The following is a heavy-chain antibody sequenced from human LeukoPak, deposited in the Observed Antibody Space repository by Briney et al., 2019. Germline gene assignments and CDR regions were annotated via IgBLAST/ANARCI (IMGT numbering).Heavy chain of an antibody. V-gene: IGHV4-39*07. CDR3: ARLCGGDCPLPL. D-gene: IGHD2-21*02. CDR1: DGSIGSSSYY. Sequence: PSETLSLTCTVSDGSIGSSSYYWGWIRQPPGKGLEWIASIYSSGSTYYNPSLKSRVTISVDTSKNQFSLKLSSVTAADTAVYYCARLCGGDCPLPLWGQGTLVTVSS. J-gene: IGHJ1*01. CDR2: IYSSGST.